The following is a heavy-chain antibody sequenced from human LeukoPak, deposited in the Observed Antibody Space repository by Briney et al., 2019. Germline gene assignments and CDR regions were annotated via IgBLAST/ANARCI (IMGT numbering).Heavy chain of an antibody. CDR2: IYYSGST. CDR1: GGSISSYY. CDR3: ARDDSSGYYQH. Sequence: SETLSLTCTVSGGSISSYYWSWIRQPPGKGLEWIGYIYYSGSTNYNPSLKSRVTISVDTSKNQLSLKLSSVTAADTAVYYCARDDSSGYYQHWGQGTLVTVSS. V-gene: IGHV4-59*01. D-gene: IGHD3-22*01. J-gene: IGHJ1*01.